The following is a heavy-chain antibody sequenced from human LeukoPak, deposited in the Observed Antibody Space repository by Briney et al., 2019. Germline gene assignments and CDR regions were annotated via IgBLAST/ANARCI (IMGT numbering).Heavy chain of an antibody. CDR3: ARRDYYDSSGYYY. D-gene: IGHD3-22*01. J-gene: IGHJ4*02. V-gene: IGHV3-7*01. Sequence: GGSLRLTCAASGFTFSSYWMSWVRQAPGKGLEWMANIKQDGSEKYYVDSVKGRFTISRDNAKNSLYLQMNSLRAEDTAVYYCARRDYYDSSGYYYWGQGTLVTVSS. CDR1: GFTFSSYW. CDR2: IKQDGSEK.